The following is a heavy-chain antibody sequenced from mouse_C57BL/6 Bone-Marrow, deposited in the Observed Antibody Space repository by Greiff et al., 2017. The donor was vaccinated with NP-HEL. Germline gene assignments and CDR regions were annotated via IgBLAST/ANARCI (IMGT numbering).Heavy chain of an antibody. CDR1: GYAFSSSW. CDR3: ARNPFAY. V-gene: IGHV1-82*01. J-gene: IGHJ3*01. Sequence: VQLQESGPELVKPGASVKISCKASGYAFSSSWMNWVKQRPGKGLEWIGRIYPGDGDTNYNGKFKGKATLTADKSSSTAYMQLSSLTSEDSAVYFCARNPFAYWAQGTLVTVSA. CDR2: IYPGDGDT.